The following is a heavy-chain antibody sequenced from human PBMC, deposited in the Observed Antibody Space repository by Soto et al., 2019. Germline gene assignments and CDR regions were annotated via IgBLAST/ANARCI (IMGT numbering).Heavy chain of an antibody. J-gene: IGHJ4*02. CDR3: AKQEGYYDFWSGYFH. Sequence: GGSLRLSCAASGFTFSSYAMSWVRQAPGKGLEWVSAISGSGGSTYYADSVKGRFTISRDNSKNTLYLQMNSLRAEDTVVYYCAKQEGYYDFWSGYFHWGQGTLVTVSS. CDR2: ISGSGGST. V-gene: IGHV3-23*01. D-gene: IGHD3-3*01. CDR1: GFTFSSYA.